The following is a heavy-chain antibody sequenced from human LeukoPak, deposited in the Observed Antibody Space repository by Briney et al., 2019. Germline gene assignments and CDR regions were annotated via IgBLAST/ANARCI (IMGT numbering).Heavy chain of an antibody. J-gene: IGHJ4*02. D-gene: IGHD5-24*01. CDR1: GFTFSSYG. V-gene: IGHV3-23*01. Sequence: GGSLRLSCAASGFTFSSYGMSWVRQAPGKGLEWVSAISGSGGSTYYADSVKGRFTISRDNSKNTLYLQMNTLRAEDTAVYYCAKVSATTYRYFDYWGQGTLVTVSS. CDR3: AKVSATTYRYFDY. CDR2: ISGSGGST.